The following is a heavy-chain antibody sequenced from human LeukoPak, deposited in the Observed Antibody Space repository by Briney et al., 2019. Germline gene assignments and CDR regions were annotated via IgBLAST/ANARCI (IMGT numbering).Heavy chain of an antibody. CDR2: INHSGST. J-gene: IGHJ2*01. D-gene: IGHD3-3*01. V-gene: IGHV4-34*01. Sequence: SETLSLTCAVYGVSFSGYYWSWIRQPPGKGLEWIGEINHSGSTNYNPSLKSRVTISVDTSKSQFSLKLSSVTAADTAVYYCARGRGTIFGARYFDLWGRGTLVTVSS. CDR3: ARGRGTIFGARYFDL. CDR1: GVSFSGYY.